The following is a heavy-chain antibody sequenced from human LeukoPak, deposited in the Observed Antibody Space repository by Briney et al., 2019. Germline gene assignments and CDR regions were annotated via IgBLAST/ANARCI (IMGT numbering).Heavy chain of an antibody. CDR1: GYTFTGYY. Sequence: GASVKVSCKASGYTFTGYYMHWVRQAPGQGLAWMGWINPNSGGTNYAQKFQGRVTMTRDTSISTAYMELSRLRSDDTAVYYCARGYGGDMGFFDYWGQGTLVTVSS. CDR3: ARGYGGDMGFFDY. CDR2: INPNSGGT. D-gene: IGHD4-23*01. J-gene: IGHJ4*02. V-gene: IGHV1-2*02.